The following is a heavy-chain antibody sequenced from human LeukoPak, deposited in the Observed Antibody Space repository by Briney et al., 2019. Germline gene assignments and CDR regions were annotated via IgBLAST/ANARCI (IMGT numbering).Heavy chain of an antibody. V-gene: IGHV3-30*02. CDR3: AKDRVSMVRGADPMFCDY. J-gene: IGHJ4*02. D-gene: IGHD3-10*01. CDR1: GFTFSSHG. Sequence: TGGSLRLSCAVSGFTFSSHGMHWVRQAPGKGLEWVAFIRYDGSKKHYADSVKGRFTISRDNSKNTLYLQMNSLRDEDTAVYYCAKDRVSMVRGADPMFCDYWGQGTLVTVSS. CDR2: IRYDGSKK.